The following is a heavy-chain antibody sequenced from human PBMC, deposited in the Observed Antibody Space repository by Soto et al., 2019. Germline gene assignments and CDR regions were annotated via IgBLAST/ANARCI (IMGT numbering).Heavy chain of an antibody. V-gene: IGHV4-4*02. Sequence: QVQLQESGPGLVKPSGTLSLSCAVSGGSISSSHWWTWVRQPPGKGLEWIGEIYHSGSTNHNPSLKSRVTKSVDPSRNQFSLNLGSVAAADPAVYYCASSGGGEDYWGQGILVTVSS. CDR1: GGSISSSHW. CDR2: IYHSGST. D-gene: IGHD3-16*01. J-gene: IGHJ4*02. CDR3: ASSGGGEDY.